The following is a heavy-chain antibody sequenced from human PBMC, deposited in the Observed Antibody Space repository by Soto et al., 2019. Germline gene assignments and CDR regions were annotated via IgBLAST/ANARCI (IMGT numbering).Heavy chain of an antibody. CDR1: GYTFTGYY. D-gene: IGHD6-19*01. CDR3: ARCGYSSGWSFDY. Sequence: ASVKVSCKASGYTFTGYYMHWVRQAPGQGLEWMGWINPNSGGTNYAQKFQGRVTMTRDTSISTAYMELSRLRSDDTAVYYCARCGYSSGWSFDYWGQGTLVTVSS. J-gene: IGHJ4*02. V-gene: IGHV1-2*02. CDR2: INPNSGGT.